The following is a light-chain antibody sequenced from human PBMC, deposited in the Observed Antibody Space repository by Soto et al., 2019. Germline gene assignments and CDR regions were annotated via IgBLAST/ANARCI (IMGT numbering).Light chain of an antibody. V-gene: IGKV1D-12*01. CDR1: QGISTW. CDR2: STS. CDR3: QQANIFPFT. Sequence: DIQMTQSPSSVSASVGDRVTITCRASQGISTWLAWYQQKPGKAPNLLIYSTSTLDSGVPSRFSGSGSGTDFTLTISSLQPEDVATYYCQQANIFPFTFGPGTKVHIK. J-gene: IGKJ3*01.